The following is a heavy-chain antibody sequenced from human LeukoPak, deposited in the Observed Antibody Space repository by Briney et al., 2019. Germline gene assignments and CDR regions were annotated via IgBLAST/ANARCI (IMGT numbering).Heavy chain of an antibody. J-gene: IGHJ4*02. CDR3: ARDRSISAAGDTY. D-gene: IGHD6-13*01. Sequence: PGGSVRLSCAASGFTFSDYWMHWVRQAPGKGLVWVSRVNRDGSSTSYADSVKGRFTISRDNAKNTLSLQMNSLRAEDTAVYYCARDRSISAAGDTYWGEGTRVIVSS. V-gene: IGHV3-74*01. CDR1: GFTFSDYW. CDR2: VNRDGSST.